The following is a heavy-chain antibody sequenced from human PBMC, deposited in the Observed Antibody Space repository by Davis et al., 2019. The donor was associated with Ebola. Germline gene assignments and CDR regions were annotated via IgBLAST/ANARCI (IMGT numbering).Heavy chain of an antibody. D-gene: IGHD3-10*01. Sequence: GESLKISCKGSGYSFTKYWIGWVRQMPGKGLEWMGIIYPGDSDTRYSPSFQGQVTISADKSITPAYLQWSSLKASDTAMYYCARQANHRSWGFGYYFDYWGQGTLVTVSS. CDR2: IYPGDSDT. J-gene: IGHJ4*02. CDR3: ARQANHRSWGFGYYFDY. V-gene: IGHV5-51*01. CDR1: GYSFTKYW.